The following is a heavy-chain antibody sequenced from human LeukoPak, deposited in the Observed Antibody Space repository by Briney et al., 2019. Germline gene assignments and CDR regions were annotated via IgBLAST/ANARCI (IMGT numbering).Heavy chain of an antibody. Sequence: GASVKVSCKASGYTFTVYYMHWVRQAPGQGLEWMGWTNPNSGGTNYAQKFQGRVTMTRDTSISTAYMELSRLRSDDTAVYYCARTMNYYDTKAYYFDYWGQGTLVTVSS. J-gene: IGHJ4*02. CDR2: TNPNSGGT. V-gene: IGHV1-2*02. D-gene: IGHD3-22*01. CDR3: ARTMNYYDTKAYYFDY. CDR1: GYTFTVYY.